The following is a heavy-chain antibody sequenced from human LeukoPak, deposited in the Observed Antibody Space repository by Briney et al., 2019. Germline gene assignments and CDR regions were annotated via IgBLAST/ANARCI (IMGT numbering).Heavy chain of an antibody. Sequence: GGSLRLSCAASGFTFSNYWMSWVRQAPGKGPEWVGDIKTDGSDKYYVGSVKGRFTISRDNAKNSLYLQMNSLRAEDTAVYYCARDSLIQYGSGSYWGFDYWGQGTLVTVSS. CDR1: GFTFSNYW. V-gene: IGHV3-7*03. J-gene: IGHJ4*02. CDR2: IKTDGSDK. D-gene: IGHD3-10*01. CDR3: ARDSLIQYGSGSYWGFDY.